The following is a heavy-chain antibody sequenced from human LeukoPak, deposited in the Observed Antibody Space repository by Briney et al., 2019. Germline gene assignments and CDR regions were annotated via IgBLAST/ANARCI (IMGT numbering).Heavy chain of an antibody. Sequence: GGSLRLSCAASGFTFSDYYMSWIRQAPGKGLEWVSSISSSSSYIYYADSVKGRFTISRDNAKNSLYLQMNSLRAEDTAIYYCARSSGWYHRGPDYYYYYMDVWGKGTTVTVS. D-gene: IGHD6-19*01. CDR1: GFTFSDYY. J-gene: IGHJ6*03. V-gene: IGHV3-11*06. CDR3: ARSSGWYHRGPDYYYYYMDV. CDR2: ISSSSSYI.